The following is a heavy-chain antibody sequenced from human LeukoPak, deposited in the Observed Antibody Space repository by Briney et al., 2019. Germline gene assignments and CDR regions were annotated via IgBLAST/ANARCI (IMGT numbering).Heavy chain of an antibody. J-gene: IGHJ4*02. Sequence: GGSLRLSCAASGFTFSSYGMHWVRQAPGKGLEWVAVISYDGSNKYYADSVKGRFTISRDNSKNTLYLQMNSLRAEDTAVYYCAKDMERWLQLGVDYWGQGTLVTVSS. CDR3: AKDMERWLQLGVDY. V-gene: IGHV3-30*18. D-gene: IGHD5-24*01. CDR1: GFTFSSYG. CDR2: ISYDGSNK.